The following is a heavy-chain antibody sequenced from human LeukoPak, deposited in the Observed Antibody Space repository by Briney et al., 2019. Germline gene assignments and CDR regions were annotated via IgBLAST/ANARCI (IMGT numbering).Heavy chain of an antibody. J-gene: IGHJ6*03. V-gene: IGHV3-30*02. Sequence: GGSLRLSCAASGFTFSTYGMHWVRQAPGKGLDWVAFIRYDGSDKYYADSVKGRCTVSRDDSKNTLYLQMNSLRAEDTAVYYCAKDQTRYSNSGYYYFYYMDVWGKGTTVTVSS. CDR1: GFTFSTYG. CDR3: AKDQTRYSNSGYYYFYYMDV. D-gene: IGHD4-11*01. CDR2: IRYDGSDK.